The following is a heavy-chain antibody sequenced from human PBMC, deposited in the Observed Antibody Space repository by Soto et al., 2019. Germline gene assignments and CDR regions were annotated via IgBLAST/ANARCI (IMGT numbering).Heavy chain of an antibody. CDR1: GGSISSYY. J-gene: IGHJ5*02. D-gene: IGHD3-10*01. Sequence: SETLSLTCTASGGSISSYYWSWIRQPPGKGLEWIGYIYYSGSTNYNPSLKSRVTISVDASKNQFSLKLSSVTAADTAVYYCARDIYYILTGYGPYQPWGQGTLVT. CDR3: ARDIYYILTGYGPYQP. CDR2: IYYSGST. V-gene: IGHV4-59*01.